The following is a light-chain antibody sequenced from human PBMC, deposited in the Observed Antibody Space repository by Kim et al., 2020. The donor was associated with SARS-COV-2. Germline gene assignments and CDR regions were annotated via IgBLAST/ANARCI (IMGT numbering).Light chain of an antibody. CDR2: EVT. J-gene: IGLJ2*01. V-gene: IGLV2-8*01. CDR3: SSHAGSNNRV. Sequence: GQAVTTHCTGTSSDVGASNHDSWYQQHPRKAPKGMLYEVTKRPSGGPDRCSASKSGNTASLTVFGRQTADEADYYCSSHAGSNNRVFGGGTKLTVL. CDR1: SSDVGASNH.